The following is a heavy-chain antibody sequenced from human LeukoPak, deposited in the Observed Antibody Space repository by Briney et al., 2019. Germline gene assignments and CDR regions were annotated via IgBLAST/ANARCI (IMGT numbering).Heavy chain of an antibody. J-gene: IGHJ6*02. V-gene: IGHV4-59*01. CDR1: GGSISSYY. CDR2: IYCSGST. D-gene: IGHD2-2*01. Sequence: SETLSLTCTVSGGSISSYYWSWIRQPPGKGLEWIGYIYCSGSTNYNPSLKSRVTISVDTSKNQFSLKLSSVTAADTAVYYCARGPVGYCSSTSCYPDYYYGMDVWGQGTTVTVSS. CDR3: ARGPVGYCSSTSCYPDYYYGMDV.